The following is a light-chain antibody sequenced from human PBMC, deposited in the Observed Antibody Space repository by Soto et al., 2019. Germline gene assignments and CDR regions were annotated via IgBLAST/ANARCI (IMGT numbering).Light chain of an antibody. J-gene: IGKJ2*01. CDR3: QQRSNWPRT. Sequence: EIVLTQSPATLSLSPGERATLSCRASQSVSNNLGWYQQKPGQAPRLLIYDASNRATDIPARFSGSGSGTDFTLTNNSLEPEDFAVYYCQQRSNWPRTFGQGTKREIK. CDR2: DAS. CDR1: QSVSNN. V-gene: IGKV3-11*01.